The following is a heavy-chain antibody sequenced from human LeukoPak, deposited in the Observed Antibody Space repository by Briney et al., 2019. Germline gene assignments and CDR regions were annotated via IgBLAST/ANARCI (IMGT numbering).Heavy chain of an antibody. J-gene: IGHJ2*01. V-gene: IGHV4-31*11. CDR3: ARDRENQYFDL. CDR2: IYYSGST. CDR1: GGSFSGYY. Sequence: SETLSLTCAVYGGSFSGYYWSWIRQHPGKGLEWIGYIYYSGSTYYNPSLKSRVTISVDTSKNQFSLKLSSVTAADTAVYYCARDRENQYFDLWGRGTLVTVSS.